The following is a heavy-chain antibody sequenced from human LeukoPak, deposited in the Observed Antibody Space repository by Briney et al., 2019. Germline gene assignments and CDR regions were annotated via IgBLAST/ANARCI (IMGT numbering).Heavy chain of an antibody. CDR2: IYSSVT. Sequence: GGSLRLSCTVSGFTVSSNSMSWVRQAPGKGLEWVSFIYSSVTHYSDSVKGRFTISRDSSKNTLFPQMNRLRPEDAAVYYCAKAPVTTCRGAYCYPFDYWGQGTLVTVSS. J-gene: IGHJ4*02. V-gene: IGHV3-53*01. CDR1: GFTVSSNS. CDR3: AKAPVTTCRGAYCYPFDY. D-gene: IGHD2-21*01.